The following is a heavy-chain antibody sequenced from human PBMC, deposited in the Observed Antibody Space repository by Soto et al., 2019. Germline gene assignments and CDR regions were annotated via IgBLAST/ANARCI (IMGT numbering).Heavy chain of an antibody. CDR1: GYSFTTYG. J-gene: IGHJ5*02. CDR2: ISAYKGNT. Sequence: QVQLVQSGGEVKKPGASVKVSCKASGYSFTTYGISWVRQAPGQGLEWMGWISAYKGNTNYAEKFQGRVTMTTDTSTSTAYMELRSLRPDDTAVYYCARERGLLYYYGSGSYRSGYTWFDPWGQGTLVTGSS. V-gene: IGHV1-18*04. CDR3: ARERGLLYYYGSGSYRSGYTWFDP. D-gene: IGHD3-10*01.